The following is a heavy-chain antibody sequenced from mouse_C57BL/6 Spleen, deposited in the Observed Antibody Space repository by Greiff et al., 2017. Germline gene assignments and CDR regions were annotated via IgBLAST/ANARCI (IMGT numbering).Heavy chain of an antibody. Sequence: DVKLVESGPELVKPGASVKIPCKASGYTFTDYNMDWVKQSHGKSLEWIGDINPNNGGTIYNQKFKGKATLTVDKSSSTAYMELRSLTSEDTAVYYCARNPYYYGSNPWYFDVWGTGTTVTVSS. CDR1: GYTFTDYN. J-gene: IGHJ1*03. CDR3: ARNPYYYGSNPWYFDV. D-gene: IGHD1-1*01. V-gene: IGHV1-18*01. CDR2: INPNNGGT.